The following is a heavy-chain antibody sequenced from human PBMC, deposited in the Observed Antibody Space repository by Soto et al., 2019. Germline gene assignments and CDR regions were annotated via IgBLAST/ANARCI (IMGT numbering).Heavy chain of an antibody. Sequence: PGGSLRLSCAASGFTFSSYAMSWVRQAPGKGLEWVSAISGSGGSTYYADSVKGRFTISVDTSKNQFSLKLSSVTAADTAVYYCARHLYSGYDLRLFDYWGQGTLVTVSS. D-gene: IGHD5-12*01. CDR1: GFTFSSYA. J-gene: IGHJ4*02. CDR3: ARHLYSGYDLRLFDY. CDR2: ISGSGGST. V-gene: IGHV3-23*01.